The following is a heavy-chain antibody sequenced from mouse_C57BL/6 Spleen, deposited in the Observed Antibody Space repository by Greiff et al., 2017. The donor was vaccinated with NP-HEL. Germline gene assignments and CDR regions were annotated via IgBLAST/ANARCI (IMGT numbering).Heavy chain of an antibody. V-gene: IGHV7-3*01. D-gene: IGHD1-1*01. J-gene: IGHJ1*03. Sequence: EVKVVESGGGLVQPGGSLSLSCAASGFTFTDYYMSWVRQPPGQALEWLGFIRNKANGYTTEYSASVKGRFTISRDNSQSILYLQMNTLRAEDSATYYCASGSSYVYFDVWGTGTTVTVSS. CDR1: GFTFTDYY. CDR3: ASGSSYVYFDV. CDR2: IRNKANGYTT.